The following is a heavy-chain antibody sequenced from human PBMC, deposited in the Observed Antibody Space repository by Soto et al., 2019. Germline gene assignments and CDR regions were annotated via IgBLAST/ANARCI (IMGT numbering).Heavy chain of an antibody. CDR1: GYTFTSYY. CDR2: INPSGGST. CDR3: ARGLSLFDYDSSGYSPDY. D-gene: IGHD3-22*01. Sequence: ASVKVSCKASGYTFTSYYMHWVRQAPGQGLEWMGIINPSGGSTSYAQKFQGRVTMTRDTSTSTVYMELSSLRSEDTAVYYCARGLSLFDYDSSGYSPDYWSQGTLVTVS. V-gene: IGHV1-46*01. J-gene: IGHJ4*02.